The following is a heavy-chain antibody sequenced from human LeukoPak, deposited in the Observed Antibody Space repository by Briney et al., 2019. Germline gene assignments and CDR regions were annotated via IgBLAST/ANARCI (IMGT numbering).Heavy chain of an antibody. CDR3: ARDILPWFGEPYNYGMDV. D-gene: IGHD3-10*01. V-gene: IGHV3-7*03. CDR2: IKQDGSEK. J-gene: IGHJ6*04. Sequence: GGSLRLSCAASGFTFSSYWMSWVRQAPGKGLEWVANIKQDGSEKYYVDSVKGRFTISRDNAKNSLYLQMNSLRAEDTAVYYCARDILPWFGEPYNYGMDVWGKGTTVTVSS. CDR1: GFTFSSYW.